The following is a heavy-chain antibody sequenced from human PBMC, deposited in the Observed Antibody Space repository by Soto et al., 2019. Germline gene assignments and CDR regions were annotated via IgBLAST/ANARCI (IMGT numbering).Heavy chain of an antibody. CDR1: GGTIRSPDR. CDR3: ARGRGRYSSGWSWFDP. D-gene: IGHD6-19*01. CDR2: IFQSGST. V-gene: IGHV4-4*02. Sequence: NPSETLSLTCGVSGGTIRSPDRWTWVRQPPGKGLEWIGEIFQSGSTNYTPSLESRVTISVDKSKNQFSLTLTSVTAADTAVYFCARGRGRYSSGWSWFDPWGQGILVTVSS. J-gene: IGHJ5*02.